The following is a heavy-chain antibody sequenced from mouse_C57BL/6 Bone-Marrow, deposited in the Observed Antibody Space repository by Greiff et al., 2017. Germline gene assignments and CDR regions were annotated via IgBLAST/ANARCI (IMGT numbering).Heavy chain of an antibody. CDR2: IDPENGDT. J-gene: IGHJ3*01. CDR3: ARWGNYGAWFAY. CDR1: GFNIKDDY. D-gene: IGHD2-1*01. Sequence: VQLQQSGAELVRPGASVKLSCTASGFNIKDDYMHWVKQRPEQGLEWIGWIDPENGDTEYASKFQGKATLTSDTSSSTAYMQLSSLTSEDSAIYFCARWGNYGAWFAYWGQGTLVTVSA. V-gene: IGHV14-4*01.